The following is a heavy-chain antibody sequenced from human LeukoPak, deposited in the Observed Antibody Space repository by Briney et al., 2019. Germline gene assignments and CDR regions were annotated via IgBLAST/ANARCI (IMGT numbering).Heavy chain of an antibody. CDR1: GYTFTTYG. CDR2: ISAYNGST. V-gene: IGHV1-18*01. J-gene: IGHJ4*02. D-gene: IGHD2-21*01. CDR3: ARFIVSGGYFDY. Sequence: APVKVSCKASGYTFTTYGISWVRQAPGQGLEWMGWISAYNGSTSYAQKFQGRVTMTRDTSTSTVYMELSSLRSEDTAVYYCARFIVSGGYFDYWGQGTLVTVSS.